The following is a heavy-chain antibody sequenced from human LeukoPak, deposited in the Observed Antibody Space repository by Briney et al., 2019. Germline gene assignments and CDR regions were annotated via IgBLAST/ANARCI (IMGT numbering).Heavy chain of an antibody. CDR2: IIPIFGTA. D-gene: IGHD2-2*01. CDR1: GGTFSSYA. Sequence: GASVKVSCKASGGTFSSYAISWVRQAPGQGLEWMGGIIPIFGTANYAQKFQDRVTMTTDTSTSTAYMELRSLRSDDTAVYYCARVGILVVFNWFDPWGQGSLVTVSS. J-gene: IGHJ5*02. CDR3: ARVGILVVFNWFDP. V-gene: IGHV1-69*05.